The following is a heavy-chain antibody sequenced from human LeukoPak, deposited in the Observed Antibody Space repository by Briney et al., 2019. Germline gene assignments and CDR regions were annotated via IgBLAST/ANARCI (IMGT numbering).Heavy chain of an antibody. CDR2: IYSGGGT. J-gene: IGHJ1*01. D-gene: IGHD3-10*01. V-gene: IGHV3-53*01. CDR1: GFTVSNNY. CDR3: AKYRITMVRGVIIRAEYFQH. Sequence: GGSLRLSCAASGFTVSNNYMSWVRQAPGKGLEWVSVIYSGGGTYYADSVKDRFTISRDNSKNTLYLQMNSLRAEDTAVYYCAKYRITMVRGVIIRAEYFQHWGQGTLVTVSS.